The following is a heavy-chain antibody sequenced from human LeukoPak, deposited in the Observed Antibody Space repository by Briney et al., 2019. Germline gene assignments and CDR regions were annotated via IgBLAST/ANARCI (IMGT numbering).Heavy chain of an antibody. Sequence: ASVKVSCKASGYNFTSYGISWVRQAPGQGLEWMGWISAYNGNTNYAQKLQGRVTMTTDTSTSTAYMELRSLRSDDTAVYYCARPGPYYGSGSYYTNWGQGTLVTVSS. D-gene: IGHD3-10*01. J-gene: IGHJ4*02. CDR2: ISAYNGNT. CDR3: ARPGPYYGSGSYYTN. CDR1: GYNFTSYG. V-gene: IGHV1-18*01.